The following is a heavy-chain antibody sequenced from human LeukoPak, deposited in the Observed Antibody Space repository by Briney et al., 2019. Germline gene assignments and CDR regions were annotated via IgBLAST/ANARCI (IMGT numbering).Heavy chain of an antibody. CDR3: VREVVITMIEVVITPLFDY. V-gene: IGHV4-39*07. Sequence: SETLSLTCTVSGGSISSSSYYWGWIRQPPGKGLEWIGSIYYSGSTYYNPSLKSRVTISVDTSKNQFSLKLSSVTAADTAVYYCVREVVITMIEVVITPLFDYWGQGTLVTVSS. CDR2: IYYSGST. D-gene: IGHD3-22*01. J-gene: IGHJ4*02. CDR1: GGSISSSSYY.